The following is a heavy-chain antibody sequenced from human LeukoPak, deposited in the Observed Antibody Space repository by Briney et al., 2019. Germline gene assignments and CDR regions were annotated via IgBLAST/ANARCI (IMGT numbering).Heavy chain of an antibody. CDR3: ATKPHGITIFGVVIP. V-gene: IGHV3-7*01. CDR1: GFTFSSYA. D-gene: IGHD3-3*01. Sequence: GGSLRLSCAASGFTFSSYAMSWVRQAPGKGLEWVANIKQDGSEKYYVDSVKGRFTISRDSAKNSLYLQMNSLRAEDTAVYYCATKPHGITIFGVVIPWGQGTLVTVSS. J-gene: IGHJ5*02. CDR2: IKQDGSEK.